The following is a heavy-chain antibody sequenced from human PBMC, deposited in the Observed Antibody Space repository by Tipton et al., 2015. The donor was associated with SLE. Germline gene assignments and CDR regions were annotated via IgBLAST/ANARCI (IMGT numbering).Heavy chain of an antibody. CDR3: ASPEGY. CDR1: GVSISSYY. CDR2: IYYSGGT. J-gene: IGHJ4*02. V-gene: IGHV4-59*08. Sequence: TLSLTCTVSGVSISSYYWSWIRQPPGKGLEWIGYIYYSGGTNYNPSLKSRVTISVDTSKNQFSLKLSSVTAADTAVYYCASPEGYWGQGTLVTVSS.